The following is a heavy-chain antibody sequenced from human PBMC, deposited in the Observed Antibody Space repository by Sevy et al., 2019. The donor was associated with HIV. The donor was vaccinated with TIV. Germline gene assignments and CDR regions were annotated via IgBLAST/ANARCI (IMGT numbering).Heavy chain of an antibody. D-gene: IGHD1-26*01. Sequence: GGSLRLSCAASGYTFRNYVMTWVRHSPGKGLEWVASIRGSGDKTFYADSVKGRFTISRDNSKNTLYLQMNSLRAEDTAVYYCAKDLPTNRNSGTYYDYWGQGTLVTVSS. CDR1: GYTFRNYV. CDR3: AKDLPTNRNSGTYYDY. V-gene: IGHV3-23*01. J-gene: IGHJ4*02. CDR2: IRGSGDKT.